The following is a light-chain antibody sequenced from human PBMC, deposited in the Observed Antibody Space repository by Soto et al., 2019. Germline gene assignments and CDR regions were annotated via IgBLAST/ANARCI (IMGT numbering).Light chain of an antibody. J-gene: IGKJ1*01. CDR1: QSVDIN. CDR3: QQYRTWPRT. V-gene: IGKV3-15*01. CDR2: GAS. Sequence: EIVLTQSPAPLSVSPGERVTLSCRASQSVDINLAWYQQKPGQAPRLLIYGASTRATDMPGKFSGRGSGTEFTLTISSLQSEDYGVYYCQQYRTWPRTFGQGTKVDIK.